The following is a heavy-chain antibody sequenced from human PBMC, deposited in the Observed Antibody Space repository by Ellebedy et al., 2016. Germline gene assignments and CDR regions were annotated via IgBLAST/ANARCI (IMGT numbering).Heavy chain of an antibody. CDR2: LNSDETTT. Sequence: GGSLRLXCAASGFTFSNYWMHWVRQAPGKGLVWVSRLNSDETTTDYADSVTGRFTISRDNAKNTLFLQMNSLVAEDTAVYYCARGIAGDPPAIDHWGQGILVTVSS. V-gene: IGHV3-74*01. J-gene: IGHJ4*02. CDR3: ARGIAGDPPAIDH. D-gene: IGHD7-27*01. CDR1: GFTFSNYW.